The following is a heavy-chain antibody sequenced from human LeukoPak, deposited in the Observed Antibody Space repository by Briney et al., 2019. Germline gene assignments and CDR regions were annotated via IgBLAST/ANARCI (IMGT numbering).Heavy chain of an antibody. CDR3: AVKRDPTFYYFDY. CDR1: GVTFSSYT. CDR2: IIPILDIT. J-gene: IGHJ4*02. V-gene: IGHV1-69*02. Sequence: SVKVSCKASGVTFSSYTISWVRQAPGQGLEWMGRIIPILDITNYAQKFQGRVTITADESTSTAYMELSSLRSEDTAVYYCAVKRDPTFYYFDYWGQGTLVTVSS. D-gene: IGHD1-1*01.